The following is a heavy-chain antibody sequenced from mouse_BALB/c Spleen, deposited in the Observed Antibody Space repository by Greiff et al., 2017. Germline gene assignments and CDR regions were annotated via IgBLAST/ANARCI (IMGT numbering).Heavy chain of an antibody. CDR3: AREGYDGGFAY. CDR2: ISSGGSYT. Sequence: EVQLQESGGGLVKPGGSLKLSCAASGFTFSSYAMSWVRQTPEKRLEWVATISSGGSYTYYPDSVKGRFTISRDNAKNTLYLQMSSLRSEDTAMYYCAREGYDGGFAYWGQGTLVTVSA. V-gene: IGHV5-9-3*01. CDR1: GFTFSSYA. D-gene: IGHD2-2*01. J-gene: IGHJ3*01.